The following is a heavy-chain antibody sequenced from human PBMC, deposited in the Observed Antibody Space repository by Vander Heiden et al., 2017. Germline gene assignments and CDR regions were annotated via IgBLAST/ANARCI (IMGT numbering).Heavy chain of an antibody. CDR1: GFTFRSYS. CDR3: ARGSYGDYIFDY. D-gene: IGHD4-17*01. J-gene: IGHJ4*02. Sequence: EVQLMESGGGLVKPGGSLSLSCAAPGFTFRSYSMNWVRQAPGKGLEWVSFISGTSSYIYYADSVKGRFTISRDNGKNSLYLQMSSLRAEDTAVYYCARGSYGDYIFDYWGQGTLVTVSS. V-gene: IGHV3-21*01. CDR2: ISGTSSYI.